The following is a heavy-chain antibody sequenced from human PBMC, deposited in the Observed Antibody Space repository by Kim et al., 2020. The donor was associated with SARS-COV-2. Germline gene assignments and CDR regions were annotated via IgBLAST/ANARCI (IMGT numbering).Heavy chain of an antibody. CDR1: GFIFSSYS. J-gene: IGHJ4*02. V-gene: IGHV3-48*02. CDR3: ARDRFDWLSKPEIDF. Sequence: GGSLRLSCAASGFIFSSYSMNWVRQAPGKGLEWVSYISGSSTTKYYGDSVKGRFTISRDNAKNSLYLQMNSLTEEDTAVYYCARDRFDWLSKPEIDFWGQGTLVTVSS. D-gene: IGHD3-9*01. CDR2: ISGSSTTK.